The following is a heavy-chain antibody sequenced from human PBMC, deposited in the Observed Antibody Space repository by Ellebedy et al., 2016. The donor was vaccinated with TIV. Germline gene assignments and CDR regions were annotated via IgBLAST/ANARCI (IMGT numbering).Heavy chain of an antibody. Sequence: AASVKVSCKASGYTFTSYDITWVRQATGQGLEWMGWMNPNSGNAGYAQKFQGRVTMTSNTSISTAYMEVSSLRSEDTAVYYCARTLGSYPDYWGQGTLVTVSS. J-gene: IGHJ4*02. CDR3: ARTLGSYPDY. V-gene: IGHV1-8*01. CDR1: GYTFTSYD. CDR2: MNPNSGNA. D-gene: IGHD3-16*02.